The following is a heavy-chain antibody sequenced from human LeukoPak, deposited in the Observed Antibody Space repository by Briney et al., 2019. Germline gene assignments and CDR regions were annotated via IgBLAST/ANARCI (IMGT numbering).Heavy chain of an antibody. Sequence: SVKVSCKASGGTFSSYAISWVRQAPGQGLEWMGRIIPIFGTANYAQKFQGRVTITADKSTSTAYMELSGLRSEDTAVYYCARGPRKGSYYYMDVWGKGTTVTVSS. CDR3: ARGPRKGSYYYMDV. CDR1: GGTFSSYA. J-gene: IGHJ6*03. CDR2: IIPIFGTA. V-gene: IGHV1-69*06.